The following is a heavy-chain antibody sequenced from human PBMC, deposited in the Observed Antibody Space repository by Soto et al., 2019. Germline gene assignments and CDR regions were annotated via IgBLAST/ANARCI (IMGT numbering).Heavy chain of an antibody. D-gene: IGHD3-3*01. CDR2: ISVHNGNT. J-gene: IGHJ4*02. V-gene: IGHV1-18*01. Sequence: QVQLVQSGAEVKKPGASVKVSCKASGYTFASYGISWVRQAPGQGLEWMGWISVHNGNTNYVQKLQGRGTMTTNTPTSSAYLGLRGLKSDYTAVYYCARKIRGVDFWSGYPDYWGQGTLVTVSS. CDR3: ARKIRGVDFWSGYPDY. CDR1: GYTFASYG.